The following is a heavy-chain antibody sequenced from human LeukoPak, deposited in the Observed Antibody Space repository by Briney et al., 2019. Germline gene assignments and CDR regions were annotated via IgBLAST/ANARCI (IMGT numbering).Heavy chain of an antibody. CDR2: ISSSSSAI. CDR3: ARASYSGYDDDAFDI. J-gene: IGHJ3*02. D-gene: IGHD5-12*01. V-gene: IGHV3-48*03. CDR1: GFTFSSYE. Sequence: GGSLRLSCAASGFTFSSYEMNWVRQAPGKGLEWVSYISSSSSAIYYADSVKGRFTISRDNAKNSLYLQMNSLRAEDTAIYYCARASYSGYDDDAFDILGQGTLVTVSS.